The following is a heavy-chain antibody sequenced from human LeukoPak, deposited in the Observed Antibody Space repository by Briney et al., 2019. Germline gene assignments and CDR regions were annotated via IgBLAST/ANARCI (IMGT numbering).Heavy chain of an antibody. J-gene: IGHJ4*02. CDR1: GYTLTELS. V-gene: IGHV1-24*01. Sequence: ASVKLSCKVAGYTLTELSMHWVRQAPGQGLEWMGGFDPEDGETIYAQKFQGRVTMTEDTSTDTAYMELSSLRSEDTAVYYCATLAGSGSYYPYFDYWGQGTLVTVSS. CDR2: FDPEDGET. CDR3: ATLAGSGSYYPYFDY. D-gene: IGHD1-26*01.